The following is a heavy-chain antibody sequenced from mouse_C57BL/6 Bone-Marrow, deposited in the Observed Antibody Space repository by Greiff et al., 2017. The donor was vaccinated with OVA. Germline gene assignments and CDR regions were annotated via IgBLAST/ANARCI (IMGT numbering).Heavy chain of an antibody. CDR2: IDPSDSYT. D-gene: IGHD2-1*01. Sequence: QVQLKQPGAELVMPGASVKLSCKASGYTFTSYWMHWVKQRPGQGLEWIGEIDPSDSYTNYNQKFKGKSTLTVDKSSSTAYMQLSSLTSEDSAVYYCARGLDGNPLDYWGQGTTLTVSS. J-gene: IGHJ2*01. CDR1: GYTFTSYW. V-gene: IGHV1-69*01. CDR3: ARGLDGNPLDY.